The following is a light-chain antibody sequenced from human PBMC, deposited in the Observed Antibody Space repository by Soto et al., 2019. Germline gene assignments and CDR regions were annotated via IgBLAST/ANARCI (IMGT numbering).Light chain of an antibody. J-gene: IGKJ4*01. CDR1: QTVGASY. CDR3: QQRSNWPLT. Sequence: DIVLTQSPGTLSLSPGDRATVSCRASQTVGASYLAWYQHRPGQAPRLLMYGASTRATGIPDRFSGSGSGTEFTLTIDNLEPEDFAVYYCQQRSNWPLTFGGGTKVDIK. V-gene: IGKV3D-20*02. CDR2: GAS.